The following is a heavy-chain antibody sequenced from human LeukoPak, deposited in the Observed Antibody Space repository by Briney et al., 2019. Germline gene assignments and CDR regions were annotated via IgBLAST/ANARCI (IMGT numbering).Heavy chain of an antibody. CDR3: ARGVIVVVPAVSFDY. D-gene: IGHD2-2*01. V-gene: IGHV1-8*03. CDR1: GYTFTRYD. Sequence: ASVKVSCKASGYTFTRYDINWVRQATGQGLEWMGWMNPKSGNTGHAQKFQGRVTITRDTSISTVYMELSSLRSEDTAVYFCARGVIVVVPAVSFDYWGQGTLVTVSS. CDR2: MNPKSGNT. J-gene: IGHJ4*02.